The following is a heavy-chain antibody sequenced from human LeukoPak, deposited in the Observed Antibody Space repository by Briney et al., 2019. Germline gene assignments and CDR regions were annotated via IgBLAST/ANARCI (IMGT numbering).Heavy chain of an antibody. V-gene: IGHV4-31*03. J-gene: IGHJ4*02. Sequence: PSETLSLTCTVSGASLGSGGYYWPWIRQHPEKGLEWNGYITYSGSTYYNPSPKSRVPISVDTSKNQFSLKLSSVTAADTAVYYCARGYTASSFDYWGQGTLVTVSS. CDR3: ARGYTASSFDY. CDR1: GASLGSGGYY. D-gene: IGHD2-2*02. CDR2: ITYSGST.